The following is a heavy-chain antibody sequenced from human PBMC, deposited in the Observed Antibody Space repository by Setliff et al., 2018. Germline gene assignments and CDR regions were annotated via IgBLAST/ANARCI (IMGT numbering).Heavy chain of an antibody. Sequence: ASVKVSCKASGYTFTSYALHWVRQAPGQRLEWMGWITSGYGAKKYSQDLQGRGTITRDTGASTVYMELTNLTSDDTAVYYCARGAHYGDYIDDYWGQGTLVTVSS. CDR2: ITSGYGAK. CDR3: ARGAHYGDYIDDY. V-gene: IGHV1-3*01. CDR1: GYTFTSYA. D-gene: IGHD4-17*01. J-gene: IGHJ4*02.